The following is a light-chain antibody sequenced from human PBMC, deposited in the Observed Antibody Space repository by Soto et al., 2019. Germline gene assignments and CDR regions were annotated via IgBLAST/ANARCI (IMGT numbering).Light chain of an antibody. CDR3: LQYRSFPPT. CDR2: GAS. Sequence: DIQMTQSPSAVSASVGDRVIITCRASQGISNRLAWFQQKPGTVPKRLIYGASFLETGVPSRFSGGGSGTEFSLTITSLQAEDFATYYCLQYRSFPPTFGQGTKVDIK. CDR1: QGISNR. V-gene: IGKV1-17*03. J-gene: IGKJ1*01.